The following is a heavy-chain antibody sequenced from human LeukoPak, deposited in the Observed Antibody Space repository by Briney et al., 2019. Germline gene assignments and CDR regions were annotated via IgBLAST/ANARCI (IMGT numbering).Heavy chain of an antibody. CDR3: ARSMVRGVIIPFDY. CDR1: GGSFSGYY. Sequence: KPSETLSLTCAVYGGSFSGYYWSWIRQPPGKGLEWIGEINDSGSTNYNPSLKSRVTISVDTSKNQFSLKLSSVTAADTAVYYCARSMVRGVIIPFDYWGQGTLVTVSS. CDR2: INDSGST. V-gene: IGHV4-34*01. J-gene: IGHJ4*02. D-gene: IGHD3-10*01.